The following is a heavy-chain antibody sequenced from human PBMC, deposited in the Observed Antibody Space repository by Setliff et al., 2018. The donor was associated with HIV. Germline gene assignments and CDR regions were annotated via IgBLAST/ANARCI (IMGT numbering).Heavy chain of an antibody. J-gene: IGHJ3*02. V-gene: IGHV4-4*08. CDR2: IYTSGST. Sequence: PSETLSLTCTVSGGSIRSFFWSWIRQPPGKGLEWIGHIYTSGSTNYNPSLKSRAAISVDTSKNQISLKLSSVTAADTAVYYCARNDAFDIWGQGTLVTVSS. CDR1: GGSIRSFF. CDR3: ARNDAFDI.